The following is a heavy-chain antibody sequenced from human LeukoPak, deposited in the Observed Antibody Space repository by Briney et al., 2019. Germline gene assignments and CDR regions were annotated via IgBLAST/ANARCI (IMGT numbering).Heavy chain of an antibody. CDR3: AKDSSQYQLLHLNWFDP. D-gene: IGHD2-2*01. J-gene: IGHJ5*02. Sequence: PGGSLRLSCAASGFTFSSYGMHWVRQAPGKGLEWVAFIRYDGSNKYYADSVKGRFTISRDNSKNTLYLQMNSLRAEDTAVYYCAKDSSQYQLLHLNWFDPWGQGTLVTVSS. CDR1: GFTFSSYG. V-gene: IGHV3-30*02. CDR2: IRYDGSNK.